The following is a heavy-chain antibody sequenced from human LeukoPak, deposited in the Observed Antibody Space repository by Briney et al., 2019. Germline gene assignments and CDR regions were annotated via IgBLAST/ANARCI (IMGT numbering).Heavy chain of an antibody. V-gene: IGHV3-21*01. CDR3: ARDLTRCGGDCGDY. CDR2: ISSSSSFI. D-gene: IGHD2-21*02. Sequence: GGSLRLSCAASGFTFNSYTMNWVRQAPGKGLEWVSSISSSSSFIYYADSVKGRFTISRDNAKNSLFLQMNVLRAEDTAVYYCARDLTRCGGDCGDYLGQGTLVTVSS. CDR1: GFTFNSYT. J-gene: IGHJ4*02.